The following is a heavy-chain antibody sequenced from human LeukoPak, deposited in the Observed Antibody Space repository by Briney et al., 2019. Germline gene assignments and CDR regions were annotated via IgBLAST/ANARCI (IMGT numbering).Heavy chain of an antibody. J-gene: IGHJ4*02. D-gene: IGHD2-2*01. CDR1: GGSFSGYY. CDR2: ISHSGST. Sequence: SETLSLTCAVYGGSFSGYYWSWIRQPPGKGLEWIGEISHSGSTNYNPSLKSRVTISVDTSKNQFSLKLSSVTAADTAVYYCARKVPAANPYYFDYWGQGTLVTVSS. CDR3: ARKVPAANPYYFDY. V-gene: IGHV4-34*01.